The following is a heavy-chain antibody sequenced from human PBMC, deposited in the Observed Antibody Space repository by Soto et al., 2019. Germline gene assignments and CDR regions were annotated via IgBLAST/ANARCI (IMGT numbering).Heavy chain of an antibody. Sequence: GASVKVSCKASGYTFTSYDINWVRQATGQGLEWKGWMNPNSGNTGYAQKFQGRVTMTRNTSISTAYMELSSLRSEDTAVYYCASSNVDIVASDYYYYMDVWGKGTTVTVSS. CDR1: GYTFTSYD. D-gene: IGHD5-12*01. CDR2: MNPNSGNT. V-gene: IGHV1-8*01. CDR3: ASSNVDIVASDYYYYMDV. J-gene: IGHJ6*03.